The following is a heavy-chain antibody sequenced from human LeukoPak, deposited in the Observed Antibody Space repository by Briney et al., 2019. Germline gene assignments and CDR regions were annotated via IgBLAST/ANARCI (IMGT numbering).Heavy chain of an antibody. CDR3: ARDRVEIFGVVIMFDY. D-gene: IGHD3-3*01. CDR2: IIPNSGGT. V-gene: IGHV1-2*02. J-gene: IGHJ4*02. Sequence: ASVKVSCKASGYTFTGYYMHWVRQAPGQGLEWMGWIIPNSGGTSYAQKFQGRVTMTRDTSISTAYMELSRLRSDDTAVYYCARDRVEIFGVVIMFDYWGQGTLVTVSS. CDR1: GYTFTGYY.